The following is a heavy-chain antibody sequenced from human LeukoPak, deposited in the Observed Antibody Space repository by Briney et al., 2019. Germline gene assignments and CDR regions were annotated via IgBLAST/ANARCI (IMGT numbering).Heavy chain of an antibody. V-gene: IGHV4-39*07. CDR3: ARGPGYSSTTDALEI. CDR1: GGSISSSSYY. J-gene: IGHJ3*02. Sequence: SETLSLTCTVSGGSISSSSYYWGWIRQPPGKGLEWIGSIYYTGNTYYNPSLKGRVTISVDTSKNQFSLKLSSVTAADTAVYYCARGPGYSSTTDALEIWGQGTMVTVSS. D-gene: IGHD6-13*01. CDR2: IYYTGNT.